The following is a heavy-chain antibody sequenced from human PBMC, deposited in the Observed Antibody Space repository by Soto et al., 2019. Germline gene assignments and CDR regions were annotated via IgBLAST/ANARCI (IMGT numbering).Heavy chain of an antibody. CDR1: GYSFTSYW. D-gene: IGHD4-17*01. Sequence: PGESLKISCKGSGYSFTSYWIGWVRQMPGKGLEWMGIIYPGDSDTRYSPSFQGQVTISAGKSISTAYLQWSSLKASDTAMYYCARRSPVTTGAFDIWGQGTMVTVSS. J-gene: IGHJ3*02. V-gene: IGHV5-51*01. CDR2: IYPGDSDT. CDR3: ARRSPVTTGAFDI.